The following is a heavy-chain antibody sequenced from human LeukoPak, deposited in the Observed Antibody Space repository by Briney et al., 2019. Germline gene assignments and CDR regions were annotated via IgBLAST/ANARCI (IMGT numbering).Heavy chain of an antibody. J-gene: IGHJ6*02. CDR3: ARDVELRYFDWFNYYYGMDV. CDR1: GSTFTSYG. CDR2: TRPYNANT. D-gene: IGHD3-9*01. Sequence: SVKISSSASGSTFTSYGISLGRHPPAQGLPRIRFTRPYNANTNYAQKLQGRVTMTTDTSTSTAYMELRSLRSDDTAVYYCARDVELRYFDWFNYYYGMDVWGQGTTVTVSS. V-gene: IGHV1-18*01.